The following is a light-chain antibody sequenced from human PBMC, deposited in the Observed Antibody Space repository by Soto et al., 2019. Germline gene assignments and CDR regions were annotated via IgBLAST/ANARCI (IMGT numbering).Light chain of an antibody. J-gene: IGLJ1*01. Sequence: QSALAQPASVSGSPGQSITISCTGTSGDIGSYNRVSWYQQHPGKAPELIIYEVTDRPSGDSNRFSGSKSGKTASLTISGLQAEDEAEDYCSSYTNISTRACVFGTGTKVTVL. V-gene: IGLV2-14*01. CDR3: SSYTNISTRACV. CDR1: SGDIGSYNR. CDR2: EVT.